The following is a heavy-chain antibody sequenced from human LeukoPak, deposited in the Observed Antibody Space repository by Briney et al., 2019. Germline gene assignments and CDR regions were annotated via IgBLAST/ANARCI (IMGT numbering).Heavy chain of an antibody. V-gene: IGHV1-2*02. CDR3: AREGYSSSWYGGYYYYYYMDV. D-gene: IGHD6-13*01. CDR1: GYTFTGYY. CDR2: INPNSGGT. J-gene: IGHJ6*03. Sequence: ASVKVSCKASGYTFTGYYMHWVRQAPGQGLEWMGWINPNSGGTNYAQKFQGRVTMTRDTSISTAYMELSRLRSDDTAVYYCAREGYSSSWYGGYYYYYYMDVWGKGTTVTVSS.